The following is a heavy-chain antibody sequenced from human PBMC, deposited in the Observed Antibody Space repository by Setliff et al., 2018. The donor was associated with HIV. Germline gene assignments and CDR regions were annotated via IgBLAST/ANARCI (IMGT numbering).Heavy chain of an antibody. CDR2: IYYSGST. V-gene: IGHV4-34*01. CDR3: ARHSITLVVGVPERDDAFDI. J-gene: IGHJ3*02. Sequence: SETLSLTCAVYGGSFSGYYWSWIRQPPGKGLEWIGNIYYSGSTYYNPSLKSRVIISVDTSKNQFSLKLSSVTAADTAVYYCARHSITLVVGVPERDDAFDIWGQGTMVTVSS. D-gene: IGHD3-22*01. CDR1: GGSFSGYY.